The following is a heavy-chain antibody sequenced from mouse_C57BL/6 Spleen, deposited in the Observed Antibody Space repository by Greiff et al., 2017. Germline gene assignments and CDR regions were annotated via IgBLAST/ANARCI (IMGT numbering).Heavy chain of an antibody. V-gene: IGHV5-9-1*02. CDR3: TRSYGGMYYFDY. CDR2: ISSGGDYI. D-gene: IGHD1-1*01. CDR1: GFTFSSYA. J-gene: IGHJ2*01. Sequence: EVKLMESGEGLVKPGGSLKLSCAASGFTFSSYAMSWVRQTPEKRLEWVAYISSGGDYIYYADTVKGRFTISRDNARNTLYLQMSSLKSEDTAMYYCTRSYGGMYYFDYWGQGTTLTVSS.